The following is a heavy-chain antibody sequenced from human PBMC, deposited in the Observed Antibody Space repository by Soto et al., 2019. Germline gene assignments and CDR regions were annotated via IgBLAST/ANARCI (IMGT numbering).Heavy chain of an antibody. D-gene: IGHD6-6*01. CDR3: AGVPSNSAFDY. V-gene: IGHV1-2*02. J-gene: IGHJ4*02. CDR1: GYTFTDYY. CDR2: VNPNSGGT. Sequence: GASVKVSCKASGYTFTDYYFHWVRQAPGQGLEWMGWVNPNSGGTNYAQKFQGRVTMTRDTSISTVYMELSRLRSDDTAVYYCAGVPSNSAFDYWGQGTLVTVSS.